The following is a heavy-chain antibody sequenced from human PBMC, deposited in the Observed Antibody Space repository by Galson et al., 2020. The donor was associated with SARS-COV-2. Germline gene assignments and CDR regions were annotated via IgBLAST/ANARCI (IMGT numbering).Heavy chain of an antibody. J-gene: IGHJ4*02. CDR3: SRAHTFGGVLVF. D-gene: IGHD3-16*02. V-gene: IGHV4-38-2*01. CDR2: IHHSGDT. CDR1: GYSINSGHY. Sequence: SETLSLTGAVSGYSINSGHYWVWVRQPPGKGLECIASIHHSGDTYYSPSLRRRVTISIDTSKNQFSLDVSSLTTADTAVYYCSRAHTFGGVLVFWGQGALVTVSS.